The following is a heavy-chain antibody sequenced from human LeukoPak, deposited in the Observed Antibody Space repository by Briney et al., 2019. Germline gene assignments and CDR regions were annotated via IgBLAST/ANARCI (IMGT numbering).Heavy chain of an antibody. V-gene: IGHV3-21*01. CDR1: GFTFSSYS. CDR3: ARVLRYFDWFPKNRDY. Sequence: GGSLRLSCAASGFTFSSYSMNWVRQAPGKGLEWVSSIGSSGSYIYYADSVKGRFTISRDNDKNSLYLQMNSLRAKDTAVYDCARVLRYFDWFPKNRDYWGQGTLVTVSS. CDR2: IGSSGSYI. D-gene: IGHD3-9*01. J-gene: IGHJ4*02.